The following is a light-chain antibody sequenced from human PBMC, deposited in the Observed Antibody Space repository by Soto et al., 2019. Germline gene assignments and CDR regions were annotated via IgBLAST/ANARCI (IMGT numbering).Light chain of an antibody. Sequence: DPQMTQSRSSLSTSVGDRVTITCRASQGMTDYVTWYDQRTWKAATLKIYCATTIHSGEPSRFSDSRSGTDFTLTIVSLQIEDVATYYCQKYNSDPRTFGRGTKVDIK. CDR1: QGMTDY. J-gene: IGKJ4*01. V-gene: IGKV1-27*01. CDR2: CAT. CDR3: QKYNSDPRT.